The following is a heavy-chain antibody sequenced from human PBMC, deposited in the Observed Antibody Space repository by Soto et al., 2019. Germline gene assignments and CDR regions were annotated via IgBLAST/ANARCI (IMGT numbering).Heavy chain of an antibody. CDR3: ARAGSSGYYPQLKRTNYYYGMDV. Sequence: QVQLVDSGGGVVQPGRSLRLSCAASGFTFSSYGMHWVRQAPGKGLEWVAVIWYDGSNKYYADSVKGRFTISRDNSKNTLYLQMNSLRAEDTAVYYCARAGSSGYYPQLKRTNYYYGMDVWGQGTTVTVSS. CDR2: IWYDGSNK. J-gene: IGHJ6*02. CDR1: GFTFSSYG. V-gene: IGHV3-33*01. D-gene: IGHD3-22*01.